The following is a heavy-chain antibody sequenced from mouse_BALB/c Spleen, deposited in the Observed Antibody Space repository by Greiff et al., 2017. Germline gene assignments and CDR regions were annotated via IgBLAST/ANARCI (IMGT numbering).Heavy chain of an antibody. CDR2: ISYSGST. CDR3: ARAGTGTAMDY. J-gene: IGHJ4*01. Sequence: EVQLEESGPGLVKPSQSLSLTCTASGYSFTSYYAWSGIQQSPGNLLGLMSYISYSGSTSYNPTLKGRISITRDTSTNHFYLQLNSVTTEDTATYYCARAGTGTAMDYWGQGTSVTVSS. V-gene: IGHV3-2*02. D-gene: IGHD4-1*01. CDR1: GYSFTSYYA.